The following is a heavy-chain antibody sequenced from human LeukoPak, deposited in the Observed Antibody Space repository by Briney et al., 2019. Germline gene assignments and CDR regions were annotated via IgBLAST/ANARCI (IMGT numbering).Heavy chain of an antibody. Sequence: GGSLTLSCAASGIAVIGNYMSWVRQPPGKGLEWVSFISINTDTFYADSVRGRFTISRDSSKNTLFLQMNSLRDEDSAIYYCAIAQSWDELFDSWGQGTLVTVSS. CDR1: GIAVIGNY. J-gene: IGHJ4*02. CDR3: AIAQSWDELFDS. D-gene: IGHD1-26*01. V-gene: IGHV3-53*01. CDR2: ISINTDT.